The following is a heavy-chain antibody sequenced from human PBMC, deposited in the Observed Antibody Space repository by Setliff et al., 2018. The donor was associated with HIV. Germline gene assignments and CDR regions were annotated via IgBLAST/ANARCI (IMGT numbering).Heavy chain of an antibody. CDR3: ARLGGICSGGSCTALAYTMDV. J-gene: IGHJ6*02. D-gene: IGHD2-15*01. CDR2: IYPGDSDT. V-gene: IGHV5-51*01. CDR1: GYSFSSYW. Sequence: PGESLKISCKGSGYSFSSYWIGWVRQMPGKGPEWMGIIYPGDSDTRYSPPFQGQVTISADKSISTAYLQCSSLKASDTAMYYCARLGGICSGGSCTALAYTMDVWGQGTTVTVSS.